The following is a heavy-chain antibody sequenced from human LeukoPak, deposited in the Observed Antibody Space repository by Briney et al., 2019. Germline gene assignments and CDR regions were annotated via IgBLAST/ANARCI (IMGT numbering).Heavy chain of an antibody. Sequence: GGSLRLSCAASGFTFSYYWMHWVRQAPGEGLVWVSRINDDGRTTTYADSVKGRITISRDNAKNTLYLQMSSLRVEDTAVYYCARSGITMVGGASIGLLTFDIWGPGTMVTVSS. D-gene: IGHD3-10*01. CDR2: INDDGRTT. V-gene: IGHV3-74*03. CDR3: ARSGITMVGGASIGLLTFDI. J-gene: IGHJ3*02. CDR1: GFTFSYYW.